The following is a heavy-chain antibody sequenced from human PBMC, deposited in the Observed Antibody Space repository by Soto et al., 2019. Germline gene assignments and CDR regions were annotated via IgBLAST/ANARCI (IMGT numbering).Heavy chain of an antibody. D-gene: IGHD6-19*01. J-gene: IGHJ4*02. Sequence: QVQVVQSGAEVKKPGASVKVSCKASGYTFTNYAMQGVRQAPGQRPEWMGWINAGNGNTKYSQKFQGRVTITRDKSASTAYMELSSLRSEDTAVYYCARDLGGWTDYWGQGTLVTVSS. CDR1: GYTFTNYA. V-gene: IGHV1-3*01. CDR2: INAGNGNT. CDR3: ARDLGGWTDY.